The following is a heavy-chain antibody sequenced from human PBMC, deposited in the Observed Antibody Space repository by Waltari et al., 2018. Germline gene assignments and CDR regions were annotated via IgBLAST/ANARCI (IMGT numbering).Heavy chain of an antibody. CDR3: AREIWELLGEFDY. V-gene: IGHV3-48*04. CDR1: GFNFSSYS. CDR2: ISSSSSTI. D-gene: IGHD1-26*01. J-gene: IGHJ4*02. Sequence: EVQLVESGGGLVQPGGSLRLSCAASGFNFSSYSMNWVRQAPGKGLEWVSYISSSSSTIYYADSVKGRFTISRDNAKNSLYLQMNSLRAEDTAVYYCAREIWELLGEFDYWGQGTLVTVSS.